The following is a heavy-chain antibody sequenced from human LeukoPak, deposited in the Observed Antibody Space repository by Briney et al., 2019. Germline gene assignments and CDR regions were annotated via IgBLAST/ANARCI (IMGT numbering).Heavy chain of an antibody. CDR3: ARHYVLEIGYFQH. J-gene: IGHJ1*01. D-gene: IGHD3-16*01. V-gene: IGHV4-39*01. CDR1: GGSISSSSYY. Sequence: SETLSLTCTVSGGSISSSSYYWGWIRQPPGKGLEWIESIYYSGSTYYNPSLKSRVTISVATSKNQFSLKLSSVTAADTAVYYCARHYVLEIGYFQHWGQGTLVTVSS. CDR2: IYYSGST.